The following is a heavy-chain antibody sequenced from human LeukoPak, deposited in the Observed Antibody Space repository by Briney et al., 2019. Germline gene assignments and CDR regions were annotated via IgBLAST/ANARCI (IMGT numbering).Heavy chain of an antibody. CDR1: GGPFSGYY. V-gene: IGHV4-34*01. J-gene: IGHJ4*02. Sequence: PSETLSLTCAVYGGPFSGYYWSWIRQPPGKGLEWIGEINHSGSATYNPSLKSRVTISIDTSKNQLSLNLNSVTAADTAVYYCARVQAEVGPGHWGQGTLVTVSS. CDR2: INHSGSA. D-gene: IGHD1-26*01. CDR3: ARVQAEVGPGH.